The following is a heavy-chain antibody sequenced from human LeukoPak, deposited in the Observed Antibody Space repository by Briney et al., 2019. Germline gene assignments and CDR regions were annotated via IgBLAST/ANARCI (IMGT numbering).Heavy chain of an antibody. V-gene: IGHV1-24*01. J-gene: IGHJ4*02. CDR1: GHTLTELS. CDR3: ARDQEGFDY. CDR2: FDPEDGET. Sequence: GASVKVSCKVSGHTLTELSMHWVRQAPGKGLEWMGGFDPEDGETIYAQKFQGRVTMTEDTSTSTVHMELSSLRSEDTAVHYCARDQEGFDYWGQGTLVTVSS.